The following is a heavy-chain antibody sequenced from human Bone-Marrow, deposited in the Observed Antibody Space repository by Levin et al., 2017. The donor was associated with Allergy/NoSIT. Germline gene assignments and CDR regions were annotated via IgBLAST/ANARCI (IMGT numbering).Heavy chain of an antibody. J-gene: IGHJ5*02. CDR3: ARWAPWFDP. CDR1: GFTFSANW. Sequence: LSLTCAASGFTFSANWMHWVRQAPGKGLVWVSRINSDGSTTMYADSVKGRFTISRDNAKNTLYLQMNSLRVEDTAVYYCARWAPWFDPWGQGTLVIVSS. CDR2: INSDGSTT. V-gene: IGHV3-74*03.